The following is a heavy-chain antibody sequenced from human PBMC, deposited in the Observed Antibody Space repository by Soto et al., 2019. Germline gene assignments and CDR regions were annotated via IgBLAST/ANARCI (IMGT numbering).Heavy chain of an antibody. CDR1: GGSVSSGDYY. Sequence: SETLSLTCTVSGGSVSSGDYYWSWIRQPPGKGLEWIGYIYYSGTTYYNPSLESRVAISIDTSKNQFSLNLTSVTAADTAVYYCVSDYDSGGYIGYWGQGTLVTVSS. D-gene: IGHD3-22*01. J-gene: IGHJ4*02. CDR3: VSDYDSGGYIGY. CDR2: IYYSGTT. V-gene: IGHV4-30-4*01.